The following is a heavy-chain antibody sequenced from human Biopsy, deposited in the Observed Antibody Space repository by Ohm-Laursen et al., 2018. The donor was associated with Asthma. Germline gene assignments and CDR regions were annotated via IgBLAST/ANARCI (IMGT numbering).Heavy chain of an antibody. CDR1: GGTFNTYV. Sequence: VKISCKSLGGTFNTYVIGWVRQAPGQGLEWMGGINSVFGTTTYPQKFQDRVTITADDSTSTVYMELSSLRSEDTAVYYCARKAGSCISRTCYSLDFWGQGTVVTVSS. CDR2: INSVFGTT. D-gene: IGHD2-2*01. J-gene: IGHJ4*02. V-gene: IGHV1-69*13. CDR3: ARKAGSCISRTCYSLDF.